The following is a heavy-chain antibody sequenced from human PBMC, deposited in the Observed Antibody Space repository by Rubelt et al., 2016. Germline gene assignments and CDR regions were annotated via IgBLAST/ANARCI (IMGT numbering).Heavy chain of an antibody. CDR3: AKSMAYTALCHI. Sequence: EVQLVESGGGLIQPGGSLRLSCAASGLTVSSNYMTWVRQVPGKGLEWVSSFSGNSANIYYADSVRGRFTISRDNARNSLYLQMNSLRAEDTAVYYCAKSMAYTALCHIWGQGTMVTVSS. CDR2: FSGNSANI. D-gene: IGHD4-11*01. CDR1: GLTVSSNY. V-gene: IGHV3-21*04. J-gene: IGHJ3*02.